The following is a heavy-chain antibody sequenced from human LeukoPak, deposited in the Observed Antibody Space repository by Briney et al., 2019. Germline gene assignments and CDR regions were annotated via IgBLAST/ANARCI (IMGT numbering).Heavy chain of an antibody. J-gene: IGHJ4*02. CDR1: GFTFSSYA. CDR2: ISGSGGST. Sequence: GGSLRLSCAASGFTFSSYAMSWVRQAPGKGLEWVSAISGSGGSTYYADSVKGRFTISRDNSKNTLYLQINSLRAEDTAVYYCAKPPLYGSSGYYYDYWGQGTLVTVSS. CDR3: AKPPLYGSSGYYYDY. V-gene: IGHV3-23*01. D-gene: IGHD3-22*01.